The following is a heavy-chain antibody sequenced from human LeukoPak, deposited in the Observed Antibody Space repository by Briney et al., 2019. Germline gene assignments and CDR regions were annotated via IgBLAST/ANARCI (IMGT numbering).Heavy chain of an antibody. V-gene: IGHV3-7*01. CDR1: GFRFSKNW. Sequence: GGSLRLSCAASGFRFSKNWMTWVRQAPGKGLEWVANIKQDGSEKNYVDSVKGRFTISRDNAKNSLYLQMNSLRAEDTAVYYCGDLPSDYWGQGTLVTVSS. D-gene: IGHD2-21*02. J-gene: IGHJ4*02. CDR3: GDLPSDY. CDR2: IKQDGSEK.